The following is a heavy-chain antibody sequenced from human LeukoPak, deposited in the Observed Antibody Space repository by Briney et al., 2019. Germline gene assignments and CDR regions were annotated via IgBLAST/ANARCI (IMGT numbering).Heavy chain of an antibody. CDR2: IHSDGSVT. V-gene: IGHV3-74*01. D-gene: IGHD1-26*01. CDR3: ARDFRYSGSYHHWFDP. CDR1: GFSFSTHW. Sequence: GGSLRLSCAASGFSFSTHWMHWVRQAPGKGLVWVSRIHSDGSVTNYADSVKGRFTISRDNAKNTLYLQMNSLRAEDTAVYYCARDFRYSGSYHHWFDPWGQGTLVTVSS. J-gene: IGHJ5*02.